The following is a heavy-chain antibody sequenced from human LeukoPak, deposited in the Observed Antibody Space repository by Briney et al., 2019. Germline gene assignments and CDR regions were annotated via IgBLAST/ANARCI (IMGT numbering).Heavy chain of an antibody. CDR1: GFTFRSYS. Sequence: PGGSLRLSCAASGFTFRSYSMNWVRQAPGKGLEWVSSISSSSSYIYYADSVKGRFTISRDNAKNSLYLQMNSLRAEDTAVYYCAARPIATGYYYGMDVWGQGTTVTVSS. CDR3: AARPIATGYYYGMDV. D-gene: IGHD1-14*01. V-gene: IGHV3-21*01. J-gene: IGHJ6*02. CDR2: ISSSSSYI.